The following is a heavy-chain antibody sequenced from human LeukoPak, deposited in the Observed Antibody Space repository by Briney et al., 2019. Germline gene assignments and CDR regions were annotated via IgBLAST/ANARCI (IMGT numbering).Heavy chain of an antibody. Sequence: GGSLRLSCATSGFTFSRYWMSWVRQAPGKGLECVANIKQDGSVTYYVDSVRGRFTISRDNAKNSLYMQMSSLRAEDTAVYYCARDPWADSSGFPLHHWGQGTLVTVSS. CDR1: GFTFSRYW. V-gene: IGHV3-7*03. CDR3: ARDPWADSSGFPLHH. D-gene: IGHD3-22*01. CDR2: IKQDGSVT. J-gene: IGHJ1*01.